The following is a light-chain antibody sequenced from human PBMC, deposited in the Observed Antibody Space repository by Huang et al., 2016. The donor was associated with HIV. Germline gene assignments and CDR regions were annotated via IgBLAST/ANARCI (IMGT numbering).Light chain of an antibody. Sequence: IVLTQSPATLSVSPGERATLSCRAGRSISSSVAWYQQKPGQAPRLLIFGASTRATGIPDRFSGSGSGTEFTLTVSSLQSEDFAVYYCQQYYDWPPLTFGGGTKVEIK. CDR3: QQYYDWPPLT. J-gene: IGKJ4*01. CDR1: RSISSS. V-gene: IGKV3-15*01. CDR2: GAS.